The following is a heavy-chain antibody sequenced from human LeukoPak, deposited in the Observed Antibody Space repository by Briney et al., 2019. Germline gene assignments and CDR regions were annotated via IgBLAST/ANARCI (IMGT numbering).Heavy chain of an antibody. D-gene: IGHD3-10*01. CDR3: AKDRMVRGVIDAFDI. V-gene: IGHV3-30*02. CDR2: IRYDGSNK. J-gene: IGHJ3*02. CDR1: GFIFSTYG. Sequence: TGGSLRLSCAASGFIFSTYGMHWVRQAPGKGLEWVAFIRYDGSNKYYADSVKGRFTISRDNFKNTLYLQMNSLRAEDTAVYYCAKDRMVRGVIDAFDIWGQGTMVTVSS.